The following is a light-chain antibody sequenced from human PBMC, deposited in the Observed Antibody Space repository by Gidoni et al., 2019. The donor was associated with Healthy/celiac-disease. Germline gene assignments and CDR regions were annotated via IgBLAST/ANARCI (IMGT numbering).Light chain of an antibody. CDR2: GAS. J-gene: IGKJ2*01. Sequence: EIVLTQSPGTLSLSPGERATLSCRASQSVSSSYLAWYQQKPGPAPRLLIYGASSRATGIPDRFSGSGSGTDCTLTISRLEPEDFAVYYCQQYGSSPYTFXQXTKLEIK. V-gene: IGKV3-20*01. CDR3: QQYGSSPYT. CDR1: QSVSSSY.